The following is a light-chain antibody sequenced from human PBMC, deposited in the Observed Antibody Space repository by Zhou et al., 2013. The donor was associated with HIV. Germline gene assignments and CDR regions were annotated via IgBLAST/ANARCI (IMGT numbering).Light chain of an antibody. CDR3: LSYDTSLSGSI. CDR2: GNN. J-gene: IGLJ2*01. V-gene: IGLV1-40*01. CDR1: SSNIGAGYD. Sequence: QSVLTQPPSVSGAPGQRVTISCAGSSSNIGAGYDVHWYQQVPGTAPKLLIYGNNNRPSGVPDRVSGSKSGTSASLAITGLQAEDEADYYCLSYDTSLSGSIFGGGTKLTV.